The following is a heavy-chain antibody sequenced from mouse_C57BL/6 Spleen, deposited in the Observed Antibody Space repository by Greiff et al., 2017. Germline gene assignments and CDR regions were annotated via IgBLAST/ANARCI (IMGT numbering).Heavy chain of an antibody. CDR1: GYTFTSYW. D-gene: IGHD1-1*01. J-gene: IGHJ4*01. V-gene: IGHV1-52*01. Sequence: QVQLQQPGAELVRPGSSVKLSCKASGYTFTSYWMHWVKQRPIQGLEWICNIDPSDSETHYNQKFKDKATLTVDKSSSTAYMQLSSLTSEDSAVYYCSRSGYGSSLYAMDYWGQGTSVTVSS. CDR2: IDPSDSET. CDR3: SRSGYGSSLYAMDY.